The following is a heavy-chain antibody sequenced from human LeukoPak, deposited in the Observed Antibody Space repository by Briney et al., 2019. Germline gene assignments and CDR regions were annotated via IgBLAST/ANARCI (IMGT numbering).Heavy chain of an antibody. CDR1: GFTFSSYA. CDR2: IGTAGDT. J-gene: IGHJ4*02. D-gene: IGHD1-26*01. V-gene: IGHV3-13*01. CDR3: VRQQTPHGNFDY. Sequence: GGSLRLSCATSGFTFSSYAMHWVRQATGKGLEWVSAIGTAGDTFYPGSVKGRFTISRENAKNSLSLQMNSLRAEDTAVYYCVRQQTPHGNFDYWDQGTLVTVSS.